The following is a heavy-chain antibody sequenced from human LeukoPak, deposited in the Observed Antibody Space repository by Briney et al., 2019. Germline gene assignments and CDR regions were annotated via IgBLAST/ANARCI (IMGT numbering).Heavy chain of an antibody. CDR1: GGSISSGDYY. Sequence: PSETLSLTCTVSGGSISSGDYYWSWIRQPPGKGLEWIGYIYYSGSTYYNPSLKSRVTISVDTSKNQFSLKLSSVTAADTAVYYCARAGPGDYVWGSYRYKRSKNWFDPWGQGTLVTVSS. J-gene: IGHJ5*02. CDR2: IYYSGST. V-gene: IGHV4-30-4*01. CDR3: ARAGPGDYVWGSYRYKRSKNWFDP. D-gene: IGHD3-16*02.